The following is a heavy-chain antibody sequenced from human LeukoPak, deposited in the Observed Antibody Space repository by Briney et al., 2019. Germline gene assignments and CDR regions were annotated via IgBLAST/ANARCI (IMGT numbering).Heavy chain of an antibody. V-gene: IGHV1-69*04. CDR1: GGTFSSYT. D-gene: IGHD5-12*01. J-gene: IGHJ4*02. Sequence: ASARVSCKASGGTFSSYTISWVRQAPGQGLEWMGRIIPILGIANYAQKFQGRVTITADKSTSTAYMELSSLRSEDTAVYYCAREAAWIKDYWGQGTLVTVSS. CDR3: AREAAWIKDY. CDR2: IIPILGIA.